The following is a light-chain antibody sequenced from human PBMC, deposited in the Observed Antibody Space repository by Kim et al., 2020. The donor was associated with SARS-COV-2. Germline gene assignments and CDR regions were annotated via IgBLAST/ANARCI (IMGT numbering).Light chain of an antibody. CDR1: SSDVGGYNY. Sequence: GQSVTISCTGTSSDVGGYNYVSWYQQQPGKAPKLMIYEVSKRPSGVPDRFSGSKSGNTASLTVSGLQAEDEADYYCSSYAGSNKEVFGGGTQLTVL. J-gene: IGLJ2*01. CDR2: EVS. CDR3: SSYAGSNKEV. V-gene: IGLV2-8*01.